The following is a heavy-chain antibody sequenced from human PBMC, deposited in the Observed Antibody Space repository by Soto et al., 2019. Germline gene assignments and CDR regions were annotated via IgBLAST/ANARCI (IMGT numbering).Heavy chain of an antibody. D-gene: IGHD6-6*01. CDR2: IWYDGSNK. V-gene: IGHV3-33*06. CDR3: AKDLEYSKQPPRYYYYYYGMDV. Sequence: SLRLSCAASGFTFSSYCMHWVRQAPGKGLEWVAVIWYDGSNKYYADSVKGRFTISRDNSKNTLYLQMNSLRAEDTAVYYCAKDLEYSKQPPRYYYYYYGMDVWGQGTTVTVSS. CDR1: GFTFSSYC. J-gene: IGHJ6*02.